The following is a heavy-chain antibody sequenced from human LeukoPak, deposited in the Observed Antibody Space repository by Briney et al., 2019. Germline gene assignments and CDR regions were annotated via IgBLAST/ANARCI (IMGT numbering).Heavy chain of an antibody. CDR2: INPSGGST. CDR3: ARGWIQLWQYNWFDP. V-gene: IGHV1-46*01. Sequence: ASVKVSCKASGYTFTSYYMHWVRQAPGQGLEWMGIINPSGGSTNYAQKFQGRVTITADKSTSTAYMELSSLRSEDTAVYYCARGWIQLWQYNWFDPWGQGTLVTVSS. J-gene: IGHJ5*02. D-gene: IGHD5-18*01. CDR1: GYTFTSYY.